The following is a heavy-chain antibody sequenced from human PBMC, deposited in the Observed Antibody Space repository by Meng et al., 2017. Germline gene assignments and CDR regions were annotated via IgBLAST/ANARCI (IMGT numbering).Heavy chain of an antibody. V-gene: IGHV3-48*04. CDR3: ARATLYCSGGSCYSY. Sequence: GESLKISCAASGFTFSSYGMHWVRQAPGKGLEWVSYISSSGSTIYYADSVKGRFTISRDNAKNSLYLQMNSLRAEDTAVYYCARATLYCSGGSCYSYWGQGTLVTVSS. J-gene: IGHJ4*02. D-gene: IGHD2-15*01. CDR2: ISSSGSTI. CDR1: GFTFSSYG.